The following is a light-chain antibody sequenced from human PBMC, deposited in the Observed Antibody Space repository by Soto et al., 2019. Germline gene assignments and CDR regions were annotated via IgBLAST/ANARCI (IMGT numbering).Light chain of an antibody. Sequence: IQMTHSPSSLSASVGDRVTITRXASQSISSYLNWYQQKPGKAPKLLIYAASSLQSGVPSRFSGSGSGTDFTLTISSLQPEDFATYYCHQSYSTPPWTFGQGTKVDIK. CDR2: AAS. J-gene: IGKJ1*01. CDR3: HQSYSTPPWT. V-gene: IGKV1-39*01. CDR1: QSISSY.